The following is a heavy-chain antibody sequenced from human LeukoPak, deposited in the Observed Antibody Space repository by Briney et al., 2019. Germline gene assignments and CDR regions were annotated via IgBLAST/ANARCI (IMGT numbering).Heavy chain of an antibody. CDR3: ARDAWSVRSYFDY. Sequence: GGSLRLSCAASGFTFSSYGMPWVRQAPGKGLGWVAVISYDIYSKYYAESVRGRFTISRENYENTLYLQMHSLRGEDTAVYSCARDAWSVRSYFDYWGQGTLVTVSS. J-gene: IGHJ4*02. V-gene: IGHV3-30*19. CDR2: ISYDIYSK. D-gene: IGHD2-8*01. CDR1: GFTFSSYG.